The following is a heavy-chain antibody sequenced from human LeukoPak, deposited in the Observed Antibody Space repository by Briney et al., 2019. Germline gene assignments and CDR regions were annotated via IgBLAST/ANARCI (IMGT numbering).Heavy chain of an antibody. CDR1: GGSISSSSYY. Sequence: SETLSLTCTVSGGSISSSSYYWGWIRQPPGKGLEWIGSIYYSGSTYYNPSLKSRVTISVDTSKNQFSLKLSSVTAADTAVYYCARDGQGYDAFDIWGQGTMVTVSS. CDR3: ARDGQGYDAFDI. CDR2: IYYSGST. D-gene: IGHD3-22*01. V-gene: IGHV4-39*07. J-gene: IGHJ3*02.